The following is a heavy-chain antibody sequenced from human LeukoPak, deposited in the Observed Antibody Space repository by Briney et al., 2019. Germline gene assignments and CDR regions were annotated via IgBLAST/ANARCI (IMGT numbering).Heavy chain of an antibody. V-gene: IGHV3-74*01. J-gene: IGHJ1*01. CDR1: GFTSSSYG. CDR3: ARDSSHYDSSVVH. Sequence: PGGSLRLSCAASGFTSSSYGMHWVRQAPGKGLVWVSRINSDGSSTSYADSVKGRFAISRDNAKNTLYLQMNSLRAEDTAVYYCARDSSHYDSSVVHWGQGTLVTVSS. D-gene: IGHD3-22*01. CDR2: INSDGSST.